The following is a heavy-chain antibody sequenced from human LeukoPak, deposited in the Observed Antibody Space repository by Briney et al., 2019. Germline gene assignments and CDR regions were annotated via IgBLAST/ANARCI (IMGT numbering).Heavy chain of an antibody. D-gene: IGHD3-3*01. CDR2: ISAYNGNT. V-gene: IGHV1-18*01. CDR1: GYTFTTYG. J-gene: IGHJ6*03. Sequence: ASVKVSCKASGYTFTTYGISWVRQAPGQGLEWMGWISAYNGNTNYAQKLQGRVTMTTDTSTSTAYMELSSLTSEDTAVYYCARGTLTIFGVAEYLYYYMDVWGKGTTVSVSS. CDR3: ARGTLTIFGVAEYLYYYMDV.